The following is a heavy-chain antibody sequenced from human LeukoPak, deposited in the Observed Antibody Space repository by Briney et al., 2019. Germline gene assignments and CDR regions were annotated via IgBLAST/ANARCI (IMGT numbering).Heavy chain of an antibody. Sequence: GGSLRLSCAASGFTFTDYWMHWVRQVAGKGLVWVSRINGDLTNTTYADSVKGRFTISRDNAKNTLYLQMNSLRAEDTAVYYCAKWGCSGGSCYPFAYWGQGTLVTVSS. V-gene: IGHV3-74*03. D-gene: IGHD2-15*01. CDR1: GFTFTDYW. CDR2: INGDLTNT. CDR3: AKWGCSGGSCYPFAY. J-gene: IGHJ4*02.